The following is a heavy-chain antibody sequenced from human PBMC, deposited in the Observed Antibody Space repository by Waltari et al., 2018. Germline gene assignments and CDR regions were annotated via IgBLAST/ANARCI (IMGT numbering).Heavy chain of an antibody. Sequence: QVQLQESGPGLVKPSETLSLTCAVSGYSISSGYYWGWLRQPPGKGLEWIGSIYHSGSTYYNPSLKSRVTISVDTSKNQFSLKLSSVTAADTAVYYCARENSSGYYTFESYYYYGMDVWGQGTTVTVSS. V-gene: IGHV4-38-2*02. CDR1: GYSISSGYY. CDR2: IYHSGST. J-gene: IGHJ6*02. CDR3: ARENSSGYYTFESYYYYGMDV. D-gene: IGHD3-22*01.